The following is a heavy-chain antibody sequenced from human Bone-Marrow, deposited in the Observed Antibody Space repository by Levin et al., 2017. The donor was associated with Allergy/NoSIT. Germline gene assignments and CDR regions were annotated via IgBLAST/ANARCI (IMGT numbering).Heavy chain of an antibody. CDR1: GDTFTNYW. Sequence: GGSLRLSCQVSGDTFTNYWIDWVRQMPGKGLEWMGTIYPDDSDTRYSPSFQGQVTISADKSISTTYLQWNTLKASDTATYYCARPTSGWYFDLWGRGTLVTVS. CDR3: ARPTSGWYFDL. CDR2: IYPDDSDT. V-gene: IGHV5-51*01. J-gene: IGHJ2*01. D-gene: IGHD3-10*01.